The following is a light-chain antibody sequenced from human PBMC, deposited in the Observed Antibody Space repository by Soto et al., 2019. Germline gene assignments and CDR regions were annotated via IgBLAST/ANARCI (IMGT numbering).Light chain of an antibody. J-gene: IGKJ4*01. CDR1: QSVRSN. Sequence: EIVLTQSPATLSVSPGERATLSCRASQSVRSNLAWYHQKPGQAPRLLIYGASTRATGIPARFSVSGSGTEFTLTTSRLQSEDFAVYYCEQYNNWPSLTFGGGTKVEIK. CDR2: GAS. V-gene: IGKV3-15*01. CDR3: EQYNNWPSLT.